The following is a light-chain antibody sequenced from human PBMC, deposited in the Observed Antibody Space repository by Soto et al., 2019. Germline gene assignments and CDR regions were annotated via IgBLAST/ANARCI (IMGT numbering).Light chain of an antibody. CDR3: QQSYINPAWT. CDR1: QTLKSY. CDR2: AAS. J-gene: IGKJ1*01. Sequence: DIQMTQSPSSLSASVGDRVTITCRASQTLKSYLNWYQHKPGKAPKLLIYAASTLQTGVPSRFSGSGSGTDFTLTISSLQPEDFATYYCQQSYINPAWTFGQGTKVDIK. V-gene: IGKV1-39*01.